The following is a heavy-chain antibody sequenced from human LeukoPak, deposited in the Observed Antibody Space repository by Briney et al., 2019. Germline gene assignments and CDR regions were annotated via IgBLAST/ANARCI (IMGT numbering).Heavy chain of an antibody. CDR2: ISTSGTT. D-gene: IGHD2-2*01. J-gene: IGHJ2*01. V-gene: IGHV4-4*07. Sequence: PSESLSLTCTASGGSINNYSWSWIRQPAGEGLEWVGPISTSGTTTYNPSLKSRVTISSDNSENQFFLDLTYVTAADTAVYYCARDQWATVDFAMWYFDLWARGTLVSVSS. CDR3: ARDQWATVDFAMWYFDL. CDR1: GGSINNYS.